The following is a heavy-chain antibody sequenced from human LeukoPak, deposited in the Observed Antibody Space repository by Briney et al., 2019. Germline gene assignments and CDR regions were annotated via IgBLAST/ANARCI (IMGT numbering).Heavy chain of an antibody. CDR1: GFTFSSYW. J-gene: IGHJ4*02. V-gene: IGHV3-74*01. Sequence: GGSLRLSCAASGFTFSSYWMHWVRQAPGKGLVWVSRINSDGSSTSYADSVKGRFTISRDNAKNFLYLQMNSLRAEDTALYYCARGGYCSGGSCHGTDYWGQGTLVTVSS. CDR2: INSDGSST. CDR3: ARGGYCSGGSCHGTDY. D-gene: IGHD2-15*01.